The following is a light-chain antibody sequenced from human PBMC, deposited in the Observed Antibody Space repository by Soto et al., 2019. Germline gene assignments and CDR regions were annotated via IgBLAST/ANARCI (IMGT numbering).Light chain of an antibody. Sequence: EIVMTQSPATLSVSPGERATLSCRASQSVSSNLAWYQQKPGQAPRLLIYGASTRATGIPARFSGSGSGTGFTLTISSLQSEDFAVYYCQQYNNWPLGFGQGTKVDIK. CDR2: GAS. CDR1: QSVSSN. CDR3: QQYNNWPLG. J-gene: IGKJ1*01. V-gene: IGKV3-15*01.